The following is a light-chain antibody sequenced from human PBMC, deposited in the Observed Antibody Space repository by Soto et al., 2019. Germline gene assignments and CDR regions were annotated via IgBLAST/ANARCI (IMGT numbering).Light chain of an antibody. CDR3: QQSYSMPPT. CDR2: AAS. J-gene: IGKJ1*01. V-gene: IGKV1-39*01. CDR1: HSISIY. Sequence: DVPMTQSPSSLSASVGDRVTITCRTSHSISIYLNWYQHKPGKVPKLLIYAASSLQTGVPSRFSGSGSGTDFTLTISNLKPEDSATYYCQQSYSMPPTFGQGTKVDVK.